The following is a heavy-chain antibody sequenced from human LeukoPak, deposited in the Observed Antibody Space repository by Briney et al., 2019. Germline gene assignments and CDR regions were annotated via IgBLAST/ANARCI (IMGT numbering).Heavy chain of an antibody. CDR2: IHPDGSET. D-gene: IGHD1-26*01. Sequence: GGSLRLSCEASGFTFSTYWMGWVRQAPGKGLEWVANIHPDGSETSYVDSVKGRFTISRDNAQNAVFLQMTNLRADDTAVYYCARWKMELQRNAFDFWGQGTVVTVSS. CDR1: GFTFSTYW. CDR3: ARWKMELQRNAFDF. J-gene: IGHJ3*01. V-gene: IGHV3-7*01.